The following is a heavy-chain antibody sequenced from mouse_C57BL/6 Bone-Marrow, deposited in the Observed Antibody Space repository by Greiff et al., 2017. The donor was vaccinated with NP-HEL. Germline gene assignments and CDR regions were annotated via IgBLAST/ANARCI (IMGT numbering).Heavy chain of an antibody. D-gene: IGHD1-1*01. CDR2: IYPRSGNT. CDR3: ARDGSYYYGSSYWYFDV. Sequence: VQLKESGAELARPGASVKLSCKASGYTFTSYGISWVKQRTGQGLEWIGEIYPRSGNTYYNEKFKGKATLTADKSSSTAYMELRSLTSEDSAVYFCARDGSYYYGSSYWYFDVWGTGTTVTVSS. J-gene: IGHJ1*03. V-gene: IGHV1-81*01. CDR1: GYTFTSYG.